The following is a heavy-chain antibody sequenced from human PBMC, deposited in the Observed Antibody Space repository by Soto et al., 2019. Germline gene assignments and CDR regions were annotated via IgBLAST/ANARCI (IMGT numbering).Heavy chain of an antibody. V-gene: IGHV3-23*01. D-gene: IGHD6-13*01. J-gene: IGHJ1*01. Sequence: EVQLLESGGGLVQPAGSLRLSCAASGFTFSSYAMSWVRQAPGKGLEWVSGISAGGGTTYYADSVKGRFTISRDNSKITLYLQVTSLRAADTAVYYCAKDQEGAGTVSKYFQHWGKGTLVTVSS. CDR1: GFTFSSYA. CDR2: ISAGGGTT. CDR3: AKDQEGAGTVSKYFQH.